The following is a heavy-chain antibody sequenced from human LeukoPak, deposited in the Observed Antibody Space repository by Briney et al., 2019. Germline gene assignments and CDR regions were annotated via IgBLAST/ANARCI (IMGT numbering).Heavy chain of an antibody. J-gene: IGHJ4*02. CDR2: IYYSGST. CDR1: XXXXSSYY. D-gene: IGHD2-21*02. Sequence: PSETLSLTCTVSXXXXSSYYWSWIRQPPXXXXXXXXYIYYSGSTNYNPSLKSRVTISVDTSKNQFSLKLSSVTAADTAVYYCARGLHIVVVTATDWGYFDYWGQGTLVTVSS. CDR3: ARGLHIVVVTATDWGYFDY. V-gene: IGHV4-59*12.